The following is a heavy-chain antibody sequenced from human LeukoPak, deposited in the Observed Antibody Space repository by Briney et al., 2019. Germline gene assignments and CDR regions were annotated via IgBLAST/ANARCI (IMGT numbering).Heavy chain of an antibody. V-gene: IGHV1-2*02. CDR2: INPNSGGT. Sequence: ASVKVSCKASGYIFTNHYMHWVRQAPGQGLEWMGWINPNSGGTNYAQKFQGRVTMTRDTSISTAYMELSRLRSDDTAVYYCARLSITMVRGVISWFDPWGQGTLVTVSS. CDR1: GYIFTNHY. J-gene: IGHJ5*02. CDR3: ARLSITMVRGVISWFDP. D-gene: IGHD3-10*01.